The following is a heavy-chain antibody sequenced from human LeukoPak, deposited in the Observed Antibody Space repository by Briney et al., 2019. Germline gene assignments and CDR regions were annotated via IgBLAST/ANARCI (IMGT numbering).Heavy chain of an antibody. D-gene: IGHD6-19*01. Sequence: PGGSLRLSCAASGFIFSTYALSWVRQAPGKGLEWVSATSGNGVKTYYADSVKGRFTISRDNSKNTLYLQMNSLRAADTAVYYCAKDAGWPFDYWGQGTLVTVSS. J-gene: IGHJ4*02. CDR3: AKDAGWPFDY. V-gene: IGHV3-23*01. CDR2: TSGNGVKT. CDR1: GFIFSTYA.